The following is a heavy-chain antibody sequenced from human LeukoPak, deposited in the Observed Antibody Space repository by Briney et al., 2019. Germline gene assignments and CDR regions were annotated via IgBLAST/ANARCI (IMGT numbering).Heavy chain of an antibody. CDR1: GGTFSSYA. D-gene: IGHD2-2*01. CDR2: IIPIFGTA. CDR3: ARDRRDGVVVVPAAYTNWFDP. V-gene: IGHV1-69*05. Sequence: SVKVSCKASGGTFSSYAISWVRQAPGQGLEWMGRIIPIFGTANYAQKFQGRVTITTDEPTSTAYMELSSLRSEDTAVYYCARDRRDGVVVVPAAYTNWFDPWGQGTLVTVSS. J-gene: IGHJ5*02.